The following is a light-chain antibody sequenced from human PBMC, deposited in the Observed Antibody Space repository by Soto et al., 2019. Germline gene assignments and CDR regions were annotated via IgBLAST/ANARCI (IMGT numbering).Light chain of an antibody. V-gene: IGLV4-69*01. CDR1: SGHSSYA. Sequence: QPVLTQSPSASASLGASVKLICTLSSGHSSYAIAWHQMQPGKGPRYLMDLNNDGSHTKGDGIPDRFSGSSSGAERYLIISSLQSEDEADYYCQTWGTGFQVFGGGTKLTVL. CDR2: LNNDGSH. CDR3: QTWGTGFQV. J-gene: IGLJ2*01.